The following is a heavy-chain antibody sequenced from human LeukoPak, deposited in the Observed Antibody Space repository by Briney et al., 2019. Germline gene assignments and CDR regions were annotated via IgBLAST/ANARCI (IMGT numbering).Heavy chain of an antibody. J-gene: IGHJ3*01. D-gene: IGHD4-17*01. Sequence: GESLKISCKGSGYSFTTYWIAWVRQLPGKGLEWMGIIYPGDSDTRYSPSFQGQVTMSVDKSINTAYLQWNSLKASDTAVYYCARPTTVTAPAAFDFWGHGTMVTVSS. CDR2: IYPGDSDT. V-gene: IGHV5-51*01. CDR3: ARPTTVTAPAAFDF. CDR1: GYSFTTYW.